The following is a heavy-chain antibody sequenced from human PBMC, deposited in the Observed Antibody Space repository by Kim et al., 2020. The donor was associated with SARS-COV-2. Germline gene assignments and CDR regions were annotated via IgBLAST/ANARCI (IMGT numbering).Heavy chain of an antibody. CDR3: AKDSGLYYDILTGFDY. D-gene: IGHD3-9*01. J-gene: IGHJ4*02. Sequence: SVKSRFTISRANAKNSLYLQMDSLRADDTALYYCAKDSGLYYDILTGFDYWGQGTLVTVSS. V-gene: IGHV3-9*01.